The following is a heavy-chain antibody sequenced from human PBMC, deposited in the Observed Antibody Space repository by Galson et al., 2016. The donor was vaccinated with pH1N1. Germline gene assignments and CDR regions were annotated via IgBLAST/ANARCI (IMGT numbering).Heavy chain of an antibody. Sequence: SLRLSCAASGFTFNKYAMNWVRQAPGKGLVWVSVISGNGDKTYYADSVKGRFTISRDNSNNTLYLQMDRLRAEDTAVYFCAKDGLLVEWLFDTFFYFDSWAQGRLVTVSS. D-gene: IGHD3-3*01. V-gene: IGHV3-23*01. CDR1: GFTFNKYA. CDR3: AKDGLLVEWLFDTFFYFDS. J-gene: IGHJ4*02. CDR2: ISGNGDKT.